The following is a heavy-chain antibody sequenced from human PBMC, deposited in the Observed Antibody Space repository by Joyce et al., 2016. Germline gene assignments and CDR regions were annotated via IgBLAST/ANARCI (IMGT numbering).Heavy chain of an antibody. CDR1: GFTFDDYA. V-gene: IGHV3-9*01. D-gene: IGHD4-23*01. Sequence: EVQLVESGGGLVQPGRSLRLSCVVSGFTFDDYAMHWVRQAPGKGLEWVSGISWNGGIKGYADSMRGRFTISRDNAKNSLHLLMNSLRGEDTALYYCAKDRGDGGGYSYYGMDLWGQGTTVTVSS. CDR2: ISWNGGIK. CDR3: AKDRGDGGGYSYYGMDL. J-gene: IGHJ6*02.